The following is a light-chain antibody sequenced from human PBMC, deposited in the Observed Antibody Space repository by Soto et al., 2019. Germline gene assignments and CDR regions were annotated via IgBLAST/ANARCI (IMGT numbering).Light chain of an antibody. J-gene: IGKJ4*01. Sequence: EIVLTQSPATLSFSPGERATLSCRASQSVDKYLVWYQQKPGQAPRLLIYDASSRATGIPARFSGSGSGTDFSLTITSLEPEDFAVYYCQQRTNWPLTFGGGTKLGSN. CDR2: DAS. CDR3: QQRTNWPLT. V-gene: IGKV3-11*01. CDR1: QSVDKY.